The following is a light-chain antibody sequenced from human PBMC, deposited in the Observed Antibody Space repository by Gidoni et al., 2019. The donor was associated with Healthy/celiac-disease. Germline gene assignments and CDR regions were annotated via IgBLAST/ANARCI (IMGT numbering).Light chain of an antibody. Sequence: DIQMTQSPSSLSASVGDRVTITCRASQSLSSYLNWYQQKPGKAPKLLIYAASSLQSGVPSRFSGSGSGTDFTRTISSLQPEDFATYYCRQSYSTLWTFGQGTKVGIK. J-gene: IGKJ1*01. CDR1: QSLSSY. CDR2: AAS. V-gene: IGKV1-39*01. CDR3: RQSYSTLWT.